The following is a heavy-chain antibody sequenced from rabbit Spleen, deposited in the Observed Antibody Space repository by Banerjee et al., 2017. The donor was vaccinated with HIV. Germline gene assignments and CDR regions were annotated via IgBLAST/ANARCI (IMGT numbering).Heavy chain of an antibody. CDR2: IDVVKSGNT. D-gene: IGHD2-1*01. J-gene: IGHJ4*01. CDR3: AIGSATMTLVVTGYYFNL. Sequence: QEQLEESGGGLVKPEGSLPLSCKASGVSFNDKDVMWWVRQAPGKGLEWIVCIDVVKSGNTYYANWAKGRFTISKTSSTTVTLQMTSLTAADTATYFCAIGSATMTLVVTGYYFNLWGPGTLVTVS. V-gene: IGHV1S45*01. CDR1: GVSFNDKDV.